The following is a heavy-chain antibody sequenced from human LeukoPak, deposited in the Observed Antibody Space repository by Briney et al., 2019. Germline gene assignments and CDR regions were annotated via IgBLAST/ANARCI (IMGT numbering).Heavy chain of an antibody. CDR3: AKTPASQFFDSRQYYFDY. D-gene: IGHD3/OR15-3a*01. Sequence: GGSLRLSCAASGFTFSTYAMSWVRQAPGKGLEWVSVISGTGGRTYYADSVKGRFTISRDNSRNTLYVQMNSLRAEDTAVYYCAKTPASQFFDSRQYYFDYWGQGTLVTVSS. CDR1: GFTFSTYA. V-gene: IGHV3-23*01. J-gene: IGHJ4*02. CDR2: ISGTGGRT.